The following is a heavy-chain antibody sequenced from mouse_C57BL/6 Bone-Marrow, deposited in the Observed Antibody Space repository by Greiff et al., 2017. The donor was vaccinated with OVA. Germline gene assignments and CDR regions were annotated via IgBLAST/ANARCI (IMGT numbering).Heavy chain of an antibody. Sequence: VQLQQSGAELVKPGASVKMSCKASGYTFTSYWITWVKQRPGQGLEWIGDIYPGIGSTNYNEKFKSKATLTVDTSSSTAYMQLSSLTSEDSAVYYCARWLYDTTVGDYWGQGTTLTGSS. D-gene: IGHD1-1*01. CDR1: GYTFTSYW. CDR2: IYPGIGST. CDR3: ARWLYDTTVGDY. J-gene: IGHJ2*01. V-gene: IGHV1-55*01.